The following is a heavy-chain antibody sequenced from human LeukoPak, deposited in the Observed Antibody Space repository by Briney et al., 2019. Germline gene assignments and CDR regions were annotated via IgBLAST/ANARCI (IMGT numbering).Heavy chain of an antibody. J-gene: IGHJ5*02. V-gene: IGHV3-33*06. Sequence: GRPLRPSCAASGFTFSSYGMHWVRQAPGKGLEWVAVIWYDGSNKYYADSVKGRFTISRDNSKNTLYLQMNSLRAEDTAVYYCAKEIAAAANWFDPWGQGTLVTVSS. CDR3: AKEIAAAANWFDP. D-gene: IGHD6-13*01. CDR1: GFTFSSYG. CDR2: IWYDGSNK.